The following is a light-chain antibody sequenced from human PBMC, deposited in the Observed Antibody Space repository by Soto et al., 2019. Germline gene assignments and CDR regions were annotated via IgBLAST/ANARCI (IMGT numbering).Light chain of an antibody. Sequence: DIQMTQSPSTLSASVGDRVTITCRASQGISAWLAWYQQKPGKAPKLLIFDAYTLQSGVPSRFSGSGSGTDFTLTISSLQPDDFATYYCQQYSSFWNTFGQGTKLEIK. CDR2: DAY. CDR3: QQYSSFWNT. V-gene: IGKV1-5*01. J-gene: IGKJ2*01. CDR1: QGISAW.